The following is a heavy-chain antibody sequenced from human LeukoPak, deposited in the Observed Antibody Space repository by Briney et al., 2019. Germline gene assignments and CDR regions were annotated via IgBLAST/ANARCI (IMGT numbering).Heavy chain of an antibody. CDR2: ISSNGGGT. Sequence: GGSLRLSCAASGFTFSSYAMHWVRQAPGKGLEYVSAISSNGGGTYYANSVKGRFTISRDNSKNTLYLQMGSLRPEDMAVYYCAELGITMIGGVWGKGTTVTISS. V-gene: IGHV3-64*01. D-gene: IGHD3-10*02. CDR3: AELGITMIGGV. J-gene: IGHJ6*04. CDR1: GFTFSSYA.